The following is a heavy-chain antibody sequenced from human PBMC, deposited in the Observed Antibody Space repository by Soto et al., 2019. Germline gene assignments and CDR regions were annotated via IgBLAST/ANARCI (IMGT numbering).Heavy chain of an antibody. Sequence: EVQLLESGGGLVQPGGSPRLSCAASGFTFSSYAMSWVRQAPGKGLEWVSAISGSAGSTYYADSVKGRFTISRDNSKNTLYLQMNSLRAEDTAVFYCTKDLWPYLPAGGEFDSWGQGTLVTVSS. D-gene: IGHD3-16*01. CDR2: ISGSAGST. V-gene: IGHV3-23*01. J-gene: IGHJ4*02. CDR3: TKDLWPYLPAGGEFDS. CDR1: GFTFSSYA.